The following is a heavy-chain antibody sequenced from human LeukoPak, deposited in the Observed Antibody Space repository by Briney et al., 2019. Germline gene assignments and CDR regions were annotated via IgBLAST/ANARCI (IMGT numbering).Heavy chain of an antibody. Sequence: SVKVSCKASGGTFSSYAISWVRQAPGQGLEWMGGIIPIFGTANYAQKFQGRVTITADESTSTAYMELSSLRSEDTAVYYCARGNYYGSSGSTRGAFDIWGQGTMVTVSS. CDR1: GGTFSSYA. D-gene: IGHD3-22*01. CDR3: ARGNYYGSSGSTRGAFDI. CDR2: IIPIFGTA. J-gene: IGHJ3*02. V-gene: IGHV1-69*13.